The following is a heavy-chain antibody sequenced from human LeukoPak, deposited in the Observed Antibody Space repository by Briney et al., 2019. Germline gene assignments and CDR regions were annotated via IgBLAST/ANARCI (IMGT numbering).Heavy chain of an antibody. J-gene: IGHJ4*02. CDR3: VRGAGDLGY. Sequence: PGRSLRLSCAASGFTFSDYYMNWIRPAPGKGLEWVSYITSSSSYTNYADSVEGRFTISRDNAKNSLYLQMNSLRAEDTAAYYCVRGAGDLGYWGQGTLVTVSS. CDR2: ITSSSSYT. CDR1: GFTFSDYY. D-gene: IGHD2-21*02. V-gene: IGHV3-11*06.